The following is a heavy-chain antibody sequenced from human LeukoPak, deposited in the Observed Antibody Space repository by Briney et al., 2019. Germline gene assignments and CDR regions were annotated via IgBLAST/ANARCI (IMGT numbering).Heavy chain of an antibody. CDR2: ISYSGST. J-gene: IGHJ4*02. Sequence: SETLSLTCTVSGGSISSSTYYWGWIRQPPGKGLEWLGSISYSGSTYYTPSLKSRVTISVDMSKNQFSLRLSSVTAADTAVYYCARLLGWRLDYWGQGTLVTVSS. CDR3: ARLLGWRLDY. CDR1: GGSISSSTYY. D-gene: IGHD3-3*01. V-gene: IGHV4-39*07.